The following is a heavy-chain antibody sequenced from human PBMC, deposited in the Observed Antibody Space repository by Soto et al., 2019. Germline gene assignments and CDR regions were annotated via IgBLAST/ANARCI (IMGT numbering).Heavy chain of an antibody. D-gene: IGHD3-10*01. Sequence: QVQLVQSGAEVKKPGASVKVSCKASGYTFTSYGISWVRQAPGQGLEWMGWISAYNGNTNYAQKLQDRVTMTTDTSTSTAYMELRSLRSDDTAVYYCARIRYKLSGSGPNSPKGPFDPWGQGTLVTVSS. CDR2: ISAYNGNT. J-gene: IGHJ5*02. V-gene: IGHV1-18*01. CDR3: ARIRYKLSGSGPNSPKGPFDP. CDR1: GYTFTSYG.